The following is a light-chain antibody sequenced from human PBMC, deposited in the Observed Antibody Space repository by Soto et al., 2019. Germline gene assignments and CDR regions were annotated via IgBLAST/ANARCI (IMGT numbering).Light chain of an antibody. Sequence: QAVVTQPRSVSGSPGQSVIISCTGTSSDVGGYNYVSWYQQHPGKAPKLMIYDVSQRPSGVPDRFSGSKSGHTASLTISGLQAEDEADYYCCSYAGSYTLVFGGGTKVTVL. CDR2: DVS. CDR3: CSYAGSYTLV. J-gene: IGLJ2*01. CDR1: SSDVGGYNY. V-gene: IGLV2-11*01.